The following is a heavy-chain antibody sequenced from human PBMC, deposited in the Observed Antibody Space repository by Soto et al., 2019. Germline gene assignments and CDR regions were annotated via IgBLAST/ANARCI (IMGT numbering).Heavy chain of an antibody. CDR1: GVTFISYA. V-gene: IGHV3-23*01. J-gene: IGHJ4*02. CDR3: AKDISYGDYVPGGFDY. Sequence: PGGSLRLSCAASGVTFISYAMSWVRQAPGKGLEWVSAISGSGGSTYYADSVKGRFTISRDNSKNTLYLQMNSLRAEDTAVYYCAKDISYGDYVPGGFDYWGQGTLVTVSS. D-gene: IGHD4-17*01. CDR2: ISGSGGST.